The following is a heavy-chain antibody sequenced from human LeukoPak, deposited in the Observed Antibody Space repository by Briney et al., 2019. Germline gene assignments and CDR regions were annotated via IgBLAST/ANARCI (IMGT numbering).Heavy chain of an antibody. CDR1: GYTFTSYY. Sequence: GASVKVSCKASGYTFTSYYMHWVRQAPGQGLEWMGIINPSGGSTSYAQKFQGRVTMTRDTSTSTVYMELSSLRSEDTAVYYCATTRTRLYYFDYWGQGTLVTVSS. CDR2: INPSGGST. V-gene: IGHV1-46*01. D-gene: IGHD5-12*01. J-gene: IGHJ4*02. CDR3: ATTRTRLYYFDY.